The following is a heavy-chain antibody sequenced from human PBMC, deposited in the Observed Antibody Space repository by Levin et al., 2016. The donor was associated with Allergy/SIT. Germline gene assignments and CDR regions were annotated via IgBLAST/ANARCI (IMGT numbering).Heavy chain of an antibody. J-gene: IGHJ6*03. D-gene: IGHD1-26*01. CDR2: ISSSSSYT. CDR3: AKWGKGYYYYYYMDV. V-gene: IGHV3-11*06. CDR1: GFTFSDYY. Sequence: GESLKISCAASGFTFSDYYMSWIRQASGKGLEWVSYISSSSSYTNYADSVKGRFTISRDNAKNSLYLQMNSLRAEDTAVYYCAKWGKGYYYYYYMDVWGKGTTVTVSS.